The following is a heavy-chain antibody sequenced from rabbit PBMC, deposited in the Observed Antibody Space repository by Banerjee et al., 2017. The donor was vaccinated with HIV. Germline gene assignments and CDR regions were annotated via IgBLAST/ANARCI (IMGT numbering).Heavy chain of an antibody. V-gene: IGHV1S45*01. Sequence: LQESGGGLFQPGGSLALTCTASGFSFSSSYWICWVRQAPGKGLEWIACINAGSSGNTYVASWAKGRFTISKTSSTTVTLQMTSLTAADTATYFCARSYGDSGYSSYYLWGPGTLVTVS. D-gene: IGHD1-1*01. J-gene: IGHJ4*01. CDR2: INAGSSGNT. CDR3: ARSYGDSGYSSYYL. CDR1: GFSFSSSYW.